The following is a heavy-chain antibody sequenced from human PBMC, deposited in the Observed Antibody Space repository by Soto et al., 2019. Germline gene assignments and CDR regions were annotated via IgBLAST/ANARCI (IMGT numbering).Heavy chain of an antibody. V-gene: IGHV3-30*18. Sequence: QVQLVESGGGVVQPGRSLRLPCAASGFTFSSYGMHWVRQAPGKGLEWVAVISYDGSNKYYADSVKGRFTISRDNSKNTLYLQMNSLRAEDTAVYYCAKDIIDYDSSGPDYWGQGTLVTVSS. CDR3: AKDIIDYDSSGPDY. CDR2: ISYDGSNK. CDR1: GFTFSSYG. D-gene: IGHD3-22*01. J-gene: IGHJ4*02.